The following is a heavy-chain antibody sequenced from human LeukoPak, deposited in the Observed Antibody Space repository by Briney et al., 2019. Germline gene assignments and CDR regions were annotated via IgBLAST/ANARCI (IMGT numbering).Heavy chain of an antibody. D-gene: IGHD1-20*01. V-gene: IGHV3-48*01. J-gene: IGHJ6*03. Sequence: GGSLRLSCAASGITFSYYGMNWVRQAPGKGLEWVSYISTTSSTIYYADSVKGRFTISRDNAKNSLYLQMNSLRAEDTAVYYCARAKEGYNWKVLYYYYYMDVWGKGTTVTISS. CDR1: GITFSYYG. CDR3: ARAKEGYNWKVLYYYYYMDV. CDR2: ISTTSSTI.